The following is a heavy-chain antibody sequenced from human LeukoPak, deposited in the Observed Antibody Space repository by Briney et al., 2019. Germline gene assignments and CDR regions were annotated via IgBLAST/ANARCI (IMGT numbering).Heavy chain of an antibody. CDR2: ISWNSGSI. CDR1: GFTFSSYS. Sequence: GGSLRLSCAASGFTFSSYSMNWVRQAPGKGLEWVSGISWNSGSIGYADSVKGRFTISRDNAKNSLYLQMNSLRAEDTALYYCAKDITRTMVRGVITYWGQGTLVTVSS. V-gene: IGHV3-9*01. CDR3: AKDITRTMVRGVITY. D-gene: IGHD3-10*01. J-gene: IGHJ4*02.